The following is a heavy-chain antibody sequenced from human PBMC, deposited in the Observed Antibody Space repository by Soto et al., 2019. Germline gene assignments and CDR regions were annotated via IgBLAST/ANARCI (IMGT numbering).Heavy chain of an antibody. CDR1: GVSISSDGYS. Sequence: QLQLQESGSGLVKPSQTLSLTCAVSGVSISSDGYSWSGIRQPPGKGLEWIGFIYQSGSTYYNPSLKSRGTMSVDRSKNQFSLKLTSVTAADTAVYYCARAYYDFWTSYHYGMDVWGQGTTVTVSS. CDR3: ARAYYDFWTSYHYGMDV. CDR2: IYQSGST. J-gene: IGHJ6*02. V-gene: IGHV4-30-2*01. D-gene: IGHD3-3*01.